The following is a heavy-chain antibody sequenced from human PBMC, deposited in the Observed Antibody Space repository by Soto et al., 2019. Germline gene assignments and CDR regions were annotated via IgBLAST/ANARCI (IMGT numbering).Heavy chain of an antibody. CDR3: VREDWHCFEH. J-gene: IGHJ4*02. D-gene: IGHD3-3*02. CDR1: GFMFSAYW. Sequence: EVQLVESGGGLVQPGGSLRLSCEASGFMFSAYWMSRVRQDPRKGLEWVATISGGASDKFYVDSVKGRFTISRDDAKNSLHLPMISLRVKDTAVFYCVREDWHCFEHWGQGTLVTVSS. V-gene: IGHV3-7*01. CDR2: ISGGASDK.